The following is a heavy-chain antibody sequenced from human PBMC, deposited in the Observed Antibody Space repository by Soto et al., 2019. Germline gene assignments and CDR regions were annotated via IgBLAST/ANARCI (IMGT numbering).Heavy chain of an antibody. Sequence: GGSLRLSCVSSGFSFSNYWMVWVRQAPEKGLEWVASIKPDGTEENYVDSVKGRFTISRDNAKNSLFLQMNSLRVEDTAIYYCARDGLEYSGYDIDYWGQGTLVTVSS. V-gene: IGHV3-7*01. CDR1: GFSFSNYW. CDR2: IKPDGTEE. D-gene: IGHD5-12*01. CDR3: ARDGLEYSGYDIDY. J-gene: IGHJ4*02.